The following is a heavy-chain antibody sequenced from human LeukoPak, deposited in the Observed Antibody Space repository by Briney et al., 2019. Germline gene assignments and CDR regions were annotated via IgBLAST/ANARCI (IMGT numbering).Heavy chain of an antibody. D-gene: IGHD1-26*01. CDR3: ARDQNGEPSPALDY. CDR2: IIPIFGTA. CDR1: GGTFSSYA. J-gene: IGHJ4*02. V-gene: IGHV1-69*13. Sequence: SVKVSCKASGGTFSSYAISWVRQAPGQGLEWMGGIIPIFGTANYAQKFQGRVTITADESTSTAYMELSSLRAEDTAVYYCARDQNGEPSPALDYWGQGTLVTVSS.